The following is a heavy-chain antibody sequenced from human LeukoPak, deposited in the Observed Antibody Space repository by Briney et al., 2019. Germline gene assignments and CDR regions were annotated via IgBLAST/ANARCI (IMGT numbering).Heavy chain of an antibody. J-gene: IGHJ4*02. CDR2: IYCSGNT. Sequence: AETLSLTCTVSGGSISSSSYHWGWIPPPPGKGLEWIWSIYCSGNTYYNPSLKTRVTISADTSKNQFSLKLSSVTAADTAVYYCARNDPAADHTFDYWGQGTLVTVSS. D-gene: IGHD2-15*01. CDR1: GGSISSSSYH. CDR3: ARNDPAADHTFDY. V-gene: IGHV4-39*07.